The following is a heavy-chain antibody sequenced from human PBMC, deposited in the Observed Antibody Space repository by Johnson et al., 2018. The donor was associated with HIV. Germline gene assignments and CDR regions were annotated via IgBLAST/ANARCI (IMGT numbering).Heavy chain of an antibody. CDR3: ARDITAARPSAFEI. J-gene: IGHJ3*02. CDR1: GFTFDDYA. CDR2: ISWNSGSI. D-gene: IGHD6-6*01. Sequence: LVESGGGLVQPGRSLRLSCAASGFTFDDYAMHWVRQAPGKGLEWVSGISWNSGSIGYADSVKGRFTISRDNAKNSLYLQMNSLRAEDTAVYYCARDITAARPSAFEIWGQGTMVTVSS. V-gene: IGHV3-9*01.